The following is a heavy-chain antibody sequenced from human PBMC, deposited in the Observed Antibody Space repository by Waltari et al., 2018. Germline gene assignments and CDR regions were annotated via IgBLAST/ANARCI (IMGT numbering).Heavy chain of an antibody. D-gene: IGHD4-17*01. J-gene: IGHJ5*02. V-gene: IGHV4-34*01. CDR3: ARGIPGAVTTSYNWFDP. CDR1: GGSFSGYY. CDR2: INHSGRT. Sequence: QVQLQQWGAGLLKPSETLSLTCAVYGGSFSGYYWSWIRQPPGKGLEWIGEINHSGRTTHNPALKSRVTISVATSKNQFSLKLSSVTAADTAVYYCARGIPGAVTTSYNWFDPWGQGTLVTVSS.